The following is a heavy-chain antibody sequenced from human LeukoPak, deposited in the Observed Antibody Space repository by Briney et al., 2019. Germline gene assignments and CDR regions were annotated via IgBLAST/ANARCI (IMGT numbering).Heavy chain of an antibody. CDR3: SRSDSSGYYYDY. D-gene: IGHD3-22*01. CDR1: GGSISSSSYY. Sequence: SETLSLTCTVSGGSISSSSYYWGWIRQPPGKGLEWIGSIYYSGSTYYNPSLKSRVTISVDTSKNQFSLKLNSVTAADTAVYYCSRSDSSGYYYDYWGQGTLVTVSS. CDR2: IYYSGST. J-gene: IGHJ4*02. V-gene: IGHV4-39*07.